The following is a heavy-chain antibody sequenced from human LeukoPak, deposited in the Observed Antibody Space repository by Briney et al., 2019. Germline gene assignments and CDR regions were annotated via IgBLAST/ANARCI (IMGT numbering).Heavy chain of an antibody. D-gene: IGHD2-2*01. CDR3: ARGWRYCSSTSCLLDY. CDR2: ISSSGSTI. J-gene: IGHJ4*02. V-gene: IGHV3-11*04. Sequence: GGSLRLSCAASGFTFSDYYMSWIRQAPGKGLEWVSYISSSGSTIYYADSVKGRFTISRDNAKNSLYLQMNSLRAEDTAVYYCARGWRYCSSTSCLLDYWGQGTLVTVSS. CDR1: GFTFSDYY.